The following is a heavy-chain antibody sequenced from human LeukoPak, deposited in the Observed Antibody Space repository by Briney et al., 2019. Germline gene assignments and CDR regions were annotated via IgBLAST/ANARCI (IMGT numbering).Heavy chain of an antibody. J-gene: IGHJ4*02. CDR2: IWYDGSNK. V-gene: IGHV3-33*01. CDR1: GFTFSSYG. D-gene: IGHD3-10*01. CDR3: ARIYGSGRGCDY. Sequence: GGSLRLSCAASGFTFSSYGMHWVRQAPGKGLEWVAVIWYDGSNKYYADSVKGRFTISRDNSKNTLYLQMNSLRAEDTAVYYCARIYGSGRGCDYWGQGTLVTVSS.